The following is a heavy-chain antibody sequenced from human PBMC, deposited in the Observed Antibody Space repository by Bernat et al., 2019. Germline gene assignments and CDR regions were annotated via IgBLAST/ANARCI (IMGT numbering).Heavy chain of an antibody. CDR3: ARGSSSIAARYYYYYMDV. Sequence: QAQLQESGPGLVKPSETLSLTCTVSGGSISSYYWSWIRQPPGKGLEWIGYIYYSGSTNYNPSLKSRVTISVDTSKNQFSLKLSSVTAADTAVYYCARGSSSIAARYYYYYMDVWGKGTTVTVSS. D-gene: IGHD6-6*01. J-gene: IGHJ6*03. CDR1: GGSISSYY. V-gene: IGHV4-59*01. CDR2: IYYSGST.